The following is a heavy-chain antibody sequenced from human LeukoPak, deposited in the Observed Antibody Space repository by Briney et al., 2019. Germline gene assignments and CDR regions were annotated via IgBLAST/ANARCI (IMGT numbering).Heavy chain of an antibody. CDR3: ARGSVEAHRGFDY. J-gene: IGHJ4*02. D-gene: IGHD2-15*01. CDR1: GFTFSSYS. V-gene: IGHV3-21*01. CDR2: ISSSSSYI. Sequence: AGSLRLSCAASGFTFSSYSMNWVRQAPGKGLEWVSSISSSSSYIYYADSVKGRFTISRDNAKNSLYLQMNSLRAEDTAVYYCARGSVEAHRGFDYWGQGTLVTVSS.